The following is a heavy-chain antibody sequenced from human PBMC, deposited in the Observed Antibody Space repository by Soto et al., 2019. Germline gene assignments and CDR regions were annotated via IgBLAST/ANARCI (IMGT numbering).Heavy chain of an antibody. CDR2: INDDGIIT. J-gene: IGHJ4*02. V-gene: IGHV3-74*01. Sequence: GVSLRLSCAASGFTFSMYWMHWVRQVPGKGPEWVSRINDDGIITNYADSVKGRFTISRDNAKNTLYLQMNALRVEDTAVYYCTRGPRSTSTSTGAFWGQGTLVTVSS. CDR1: GFTFSMYW. CDR3: TRGPRSTSTSTGAF. D-gene: IGHD2-2*01.